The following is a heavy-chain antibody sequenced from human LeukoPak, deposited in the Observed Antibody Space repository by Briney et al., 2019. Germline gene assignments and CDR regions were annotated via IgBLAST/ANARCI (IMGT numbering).Heavy chain of an antibody. CDR1: GGSISSYY. J-gene: IGHJ4*02. CDR3: ARVRDSSGYYGLLDG. V-gene: IGHV4-59*01. Sequence: SETLSLTCTVSGGSISSYYWSWIRQPPGKGLEWIGYIYYSGSTNYNPSLKSRVTISVDTTKNQFSLKLSSVTAADTAVYYCARVRDSSGYYGLLDGWGQGTLVTVSS. D-gene: IGHD3-22*01. CDR2: IYYSGST.